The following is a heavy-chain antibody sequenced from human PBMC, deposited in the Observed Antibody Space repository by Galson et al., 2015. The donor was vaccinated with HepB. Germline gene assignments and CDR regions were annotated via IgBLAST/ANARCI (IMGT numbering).Heavy chain of an antibody. CDR2: ISAYNGNT. D-gene: IGHD6-13*01. Sequence: SVKVSCKASGYTFTSYGISWVRQAPGQGLEWMGWISAYNGNTNYAQKLQGRVTMTTDTSTSTVYMELRSLRSDDTAVYYCARDAAEQLVPVDYWGQGTLVTVSS. J-gene: IGHJ4*02. CDR1: GYTFTSYG. V-gene: IGHV1-18*01. CDR3: ARDAAEQLVPVDY.